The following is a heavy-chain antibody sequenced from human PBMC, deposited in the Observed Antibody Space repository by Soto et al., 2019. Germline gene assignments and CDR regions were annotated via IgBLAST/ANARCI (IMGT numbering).Heavy chain of an antibody. J-gene: IGHJ5*02. CDR1: GYTFTGYY. D-gene: IGHD2-2*01. CDR2: INPNSGGT. V-gene: IGHV1-2*02. Sequence: QVQLVQSGAEVKKPGASVKVSCKASGYTFTGYYMHWVRQAPGQGLEWMGWINPNSGGTNYAQKFQGRVTMARDTSISTEYMELSRLRSDDTAVYYCARGSIVVLPAVYVAIGCPWGQGTLVTVSS. CDR3: ARGSIVVLPAVYVAIGCP.